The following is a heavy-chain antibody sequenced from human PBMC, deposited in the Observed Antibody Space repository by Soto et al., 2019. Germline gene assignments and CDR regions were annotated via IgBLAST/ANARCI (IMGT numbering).Heavy chain of an antibody. Sequence: SETLSLTCEVSVGSIRSSNWWTCVRQPPGRGLEWIGKIFQSGSTIYDPSLRSRVTISLDKSKNQFSLKLTSVTAADTAIYYCARDLHPSYANAPSGFDTWGQGTLVTVS. CDR3: ARDLHPSYANAPSGFDT. D-gene: IGHD2-2*01. J-gene: IGHJ5*02. V-gene: IGHV4-4*02. CDR2: IFQSGST. CDR1: VGSIRSSNW.